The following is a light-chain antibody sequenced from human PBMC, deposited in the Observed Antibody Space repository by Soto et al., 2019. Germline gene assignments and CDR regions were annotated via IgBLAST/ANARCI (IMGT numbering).Light chain of an antibody. CDR1: QSVSSY. Sequence: EIVLTQSPATLSLSPGERATLSCRASQSVSSYLAWYQQKPGQAPRLLIYDASTRATGIPARFSGSGSGTDFTLTISSLEPEDLAVYYCQQRSNWPPVLSFGGGTKVEIK. CDR3: QQRSNWPPVLS. CDR2: DAS. J-gene: IGKJ4*01. V-gene: IGKV3-11*01.